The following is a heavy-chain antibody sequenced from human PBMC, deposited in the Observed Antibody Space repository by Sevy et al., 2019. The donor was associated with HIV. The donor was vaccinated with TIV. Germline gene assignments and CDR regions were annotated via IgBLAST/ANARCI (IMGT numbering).Heavy chain of an antibody. CDR3: ARAWSGPYGMDV. Sequence: GGSLRLSCAAPGFTFSSDGMNWVRQAPGKGLEWVSYIGSSSSTIYYAASEKGRFTISRDNAKSSLYLQMNSLGDEDTAVYYCARAWSGPYGMDVWGQGTTVTVSS. V-gene: IGHV3-48*02. J-gene: IGHJ6*02. CDR2: IGSSSSTI. CDR1: GFTFSSDG. D-gene: IGHD3-3*01.